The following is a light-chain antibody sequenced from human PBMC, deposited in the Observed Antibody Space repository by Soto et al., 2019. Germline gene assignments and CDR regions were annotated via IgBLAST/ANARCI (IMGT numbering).Light chain of an antibody. CDR3: QQYNNWPRT. V-gene: IGKV3-15*01. Sequence: DILMTQSPSTLSVSPGERATLSCRASQSVSSNLAWYKQKPGQAPRLLIYGASTRATGIPARFSGSGSGTEFTLTISSLQSEDFEVYYCQQYNNWPRTFGQGTKVDIK. CDR1: QSVSSN. CDR2: GAS. J-gene: IGKJ1*01.